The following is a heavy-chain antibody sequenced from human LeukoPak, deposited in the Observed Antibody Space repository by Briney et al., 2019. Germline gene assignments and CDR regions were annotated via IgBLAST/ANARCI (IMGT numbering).Heavy chain of an antibody. CDR2: INPDGSGT. Sequence: GGSLRLSCAASGFTFSSYWMHWVRQGPGNGLVWVSRINPDGSGTSHADSVKGRSTISRDNAKNTLYLQMNSLRAEDTAVYYCARDSGSGSYSGYWGQGTLVTVSS. CDR1: GFTFSSYW. CDR3: ARDSGSGSYSGY. V-gene: IGHV3-74*01. D-gene: IGHD3-10*01. J-gene: IGHJ4*02.